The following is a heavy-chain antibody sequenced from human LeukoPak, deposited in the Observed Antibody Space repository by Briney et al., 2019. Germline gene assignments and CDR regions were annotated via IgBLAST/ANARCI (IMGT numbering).Heavy chain of an antibody. D-gene: IGHD1-1*01. Sequence: GGSLRLSCAVSGIAFSTYDMTWVRQAPGKGLEWISSVSGIAGSINYADSVKGRFTISRDDAKYSLYLQMNSLRGEDTAVYYCAREEHKNWKIDYWGQGTLVTVSS. V-gene: IGHV3-21*01. CDR2: VSGIAGSI. CDR1: GIAFSTYD. J-gene: IGHJ4*02. CDR3: AREEHKNWKIDY.